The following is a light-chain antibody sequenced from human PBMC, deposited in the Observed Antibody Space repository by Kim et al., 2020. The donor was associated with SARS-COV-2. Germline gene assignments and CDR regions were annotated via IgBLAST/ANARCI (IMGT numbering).Light chain of an antibody. CDR1: QAVASNY. CDR2: SAS. J-gene: IGKJ5*01. CDR3: QHYGGSSST. Sequence: MVLTQSPGTVSLSPGEGATLSCRASQAVASNYLAWYQQKPGQPPRLLIYSASNRDTGIPHRFGGSGSGTDFTLTISGVEPEDFAVYYCQHYGGSSSTFGQGTRLEIK. V-gene: IGKV3-20*01.